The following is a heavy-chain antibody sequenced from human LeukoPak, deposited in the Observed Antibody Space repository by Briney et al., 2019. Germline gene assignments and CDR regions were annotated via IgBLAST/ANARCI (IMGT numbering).Heavy chain of an antibody. J-gene: IGHJ6*02. V-gene: IGHV1-2*02. CDR1: GYTFTGYY. Sequence: ASVKVSCKASGYTFTGYYMHWVRQAPGLGLEWMGWINPNSGGTNYAQKFQGRVTMTRDTSISTAYMELSRLRSDDTAVYYCARGRAVVVVAATHDYYYYYGMDVWGQGTTVTVSS. D-gene: IGHD2-15*01. CDR3: ARGRAVVVVAATHDYYYYYGMDV. CDR2: INPNSGGT.